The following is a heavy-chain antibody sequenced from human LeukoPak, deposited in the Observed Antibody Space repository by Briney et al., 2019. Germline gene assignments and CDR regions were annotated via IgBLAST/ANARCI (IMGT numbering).Heavy chain of an antibody. J-gene: IGHJ6*02. D-gene: IGHD3-16*01. CDR2: IYSGGST. V-gene: IGHV3-66*01. CDR3: ARVSAFGTDYYYGMDV. Sequence: GGSLRLSCAASGFTVSSNYMSWVRQAPGKGLEWVSVIYSGGSTYYADSVKGRFTISRDNSKNTLYLQMNSLRAEDTAVYYCARVSAFGTDYYYGMDVWGQGTTVTVSS. CDR1: GFTVSSNY.